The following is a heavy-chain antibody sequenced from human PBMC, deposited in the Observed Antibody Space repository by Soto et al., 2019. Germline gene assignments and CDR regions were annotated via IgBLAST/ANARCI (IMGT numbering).Heavy chain of an antibody. CDR2: INHSGST. CDR3: ARGQITIFGGGDMDV. CDR1: GGSFSGYY. D-gene: IGHD3-3*01. J-gene: IGHJ6*03. V-gene: IGHV4-34*01. Sequence: QVQLQQWGAGLLNPSETLSLTCAVYGGSFSGYYWSWIRQPPGKGLEWIGEINHSGSTNYNPSLKSRVTISVDTSKNQFSLKLSSVTAADTAVYYCARGQITIFGGGDMDVWGKGTTVTVSS.